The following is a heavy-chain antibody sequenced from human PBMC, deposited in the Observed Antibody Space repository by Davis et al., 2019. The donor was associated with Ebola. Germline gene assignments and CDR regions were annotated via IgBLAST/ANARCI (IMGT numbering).Heavy chain of an antibody. V-gene: IGHV3-30-3*01. CDR1: GFTFSSYA. J-gene: IGHJ6*02. CDR2: ISYDGSNK. CDR3: ARDRPLDFFFGDYYGMDV. Sequence: GGSLRLSCAASGFTFSSYAMHWVRQAPGKGLEWVAVISYDGSNKYYADSAKGRFTISRDNAKNSLYLQMNSLRAEDTAVYYCARDRPLDFFFGDYYGMDVWGQGTTVTVSS. D-gene: IGHD3-16*01.